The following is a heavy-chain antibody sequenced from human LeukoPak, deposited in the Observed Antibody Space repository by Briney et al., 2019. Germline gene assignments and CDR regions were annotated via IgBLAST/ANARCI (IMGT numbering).Heavy chain of an antibody. Sequence: GGSLRLSCAASGFTFSSYGMHWVRQAPGKGLEWVAFIRYDGSNKYYADSVKGRFTISRDNAKKSLYLQMNSLRGDDTAVYYCARVESSIARDYWGQGTLVTVSS. J-gene: IGHJ4*02. CDR2: IRYDGSNK. D-gene: IGHD2-2*01. V-gene: IGHV3-30*02. CDR1: GFTFSSYG. CDR3: ARVESSIARDY.